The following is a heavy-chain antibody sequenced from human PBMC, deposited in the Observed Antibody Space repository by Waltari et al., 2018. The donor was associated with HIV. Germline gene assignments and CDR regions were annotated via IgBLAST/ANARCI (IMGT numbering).Heavy chain of an antibody. D-gene: IGHD2-2*01. J-gene: IGHJ6*02. CDR1: GGSFSGSY. Sequence: QVQLRQWGAGLLKPSETLSLTCAVYGGSFSGSYCSWLRQHPGKGLEWIGEINHSGSTNYNPSLKSRVTISVDTSKNQFSLKLTSVTAADTAVFYCARARLVSRGQYCSTTSCLPHYYYYYGMDVWGQGTTVTVSS. CDR3: ARARLVSRGQYCSTTSCLPHYYYYYGMDV. V-gene: IGHV4-34*01. CDR2: INHSGST.